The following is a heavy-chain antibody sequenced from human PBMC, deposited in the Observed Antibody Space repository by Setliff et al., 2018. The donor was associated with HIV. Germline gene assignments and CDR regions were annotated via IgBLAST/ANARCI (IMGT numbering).Heavy chain of an antibody. CDR2: IIPNSDDT. CDR1: GYTFTGYY. V-gene: IGHV1-2*02. Sequence: ASVKVSCKASGYTFTGYYTHWVRQAPGQGLEWMGWIIPNSDDTNYAQKFQGRVTMTRDTSISTAYMEMSRLRSDDTAIYYCARAAGDWNTFDIWGQGTMVTVSS. D-gene: IGHD1-1*01. CDR3: ARAAGDWNTFDI. J-gene: IGHJ3*02.